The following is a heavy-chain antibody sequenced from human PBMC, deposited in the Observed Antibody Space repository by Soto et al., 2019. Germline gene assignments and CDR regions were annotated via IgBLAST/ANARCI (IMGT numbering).Heavy chain of an antibody. V-gene: IGHV3-7*01. J-gene: IGHJ4*02. CDR2: IKQDGSEK. D-gene: IGHD6-19*01. CDR3: ARDRYSSGWYLGYYFDY. Sequence: GGSLRLSCAASGFTFSSYWMSWVRQAPGKGLEWVANIKQDGSEKYYVDSVKGRFTISRDNAKNSLYLQMSSLRAEDTAVYYCARDRYSSGWYLGYYFDYWGQGTLVTVSS. CDR1: GFTFSSYW.